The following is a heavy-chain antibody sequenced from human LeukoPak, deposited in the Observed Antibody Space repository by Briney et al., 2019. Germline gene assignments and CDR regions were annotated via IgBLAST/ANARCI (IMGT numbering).Heavy chain of an antibody. CDR2: IIPIFGTA. Sequence: SVKVSCKASGGTFSSYAISWVRQAPGQGLEWMGGIIPIFGTANYAQKFQGRVTITADESTSTAYMELSSLRSEDTAVNYCARVLYRCSSTSCYVMMGEAFDPWGQGTLVTVSS. CDR3: ARVLYRCSSTSCYVMMGEAFDP. J-gene: IGHJ5*02. D-gene: IGHD2-2*01. V-gene: IGHV1-69*01. CDR1: GGTFSSYA.